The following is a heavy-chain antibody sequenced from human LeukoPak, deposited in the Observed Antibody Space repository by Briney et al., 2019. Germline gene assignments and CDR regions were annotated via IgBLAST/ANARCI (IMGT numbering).Heavy chain of an antibody. CDR2: IRSKANSYAT. J-gene: IGHJ3*02. Sequence: GGSLRLSCAASGLTFSGSAMHWVRQASGKGLEWIGRIRSKANSYATAYAASVKGRFTISRDDSKNTAYLQMNSLKTEDTAVYYCTRRGELLFPDDDAFDIWGQGTMVTVSS. CDR1: GLTFSGSA. D-gene: IGHD1-26*01. CDR3: TRRGELLFPDDDAFDI. V-gene: IGHV3-73*01.